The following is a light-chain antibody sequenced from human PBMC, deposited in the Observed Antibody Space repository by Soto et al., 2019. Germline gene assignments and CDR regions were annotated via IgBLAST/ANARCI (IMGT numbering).Light chain of an antibody. CDR3: QQYNNWPLLT. Sequence: EIVMTQSPATLSVSPGERATLSCRASQSVSSNLACYQQKPGQAPRLLIYGASTRATGIPARFSGSGSGTEFTLTISSLQSEDFAVYYCQQYNNWPLLTFGGGTKVDNK. CDR2: GAS. J-gene: IGKJ4*01. V-gene: IGKV3-15*01. CDR1: QSVSSN.